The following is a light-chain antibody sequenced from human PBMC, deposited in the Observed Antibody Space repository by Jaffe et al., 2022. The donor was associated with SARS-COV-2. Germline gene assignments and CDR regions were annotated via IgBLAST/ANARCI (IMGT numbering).Light chain of an antibody. CDR2: TTS. CDR3: LQDYDYPLT. J-gene: IGKJ1*01. CDR1: QGIKND. V-gene: IGKV1-6*01. Sequence: AIQMTQSPSSLSASVGDRVTITCRTSQGIKNDLGWYQQRPGKAPKLLIYTTSYLQGGVPSRFSGSGSGTDFTLTISSLQPEDFATYYCLQDYDYPLTFGQGTKVEIK.